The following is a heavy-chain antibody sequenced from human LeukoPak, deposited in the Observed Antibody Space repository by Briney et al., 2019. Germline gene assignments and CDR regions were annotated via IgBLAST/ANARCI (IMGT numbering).Heavy chain of an antibody. CDR2: INAGNGNT. Sequence: ASVKVSCKASGGTFSSYGISWVRQAPGQGLEWMGWINAGNGNTKYSQKFQGRVTITRDTSASTAYMELSSLRSEDTAVYYCARPLDDSSGYNWFDPWGQGTLVTVSS. CDR3: ARPLDDSSGYNWFDP. CDR1: GGTFSSYG. J-gene: IGHJ5*02. V-gene: IGHV1-3*01. D-gene: IGHD3-22*01.